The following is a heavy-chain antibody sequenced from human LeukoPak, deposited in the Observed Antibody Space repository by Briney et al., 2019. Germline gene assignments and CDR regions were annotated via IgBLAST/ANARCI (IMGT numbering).Heavy chain of an antibody. CDR3: ARVGTYYRSLDS. Sequence: PSETLSLTYTVSGGSINDASWNWIRQPPGQGLEWIGYIYHSGGTNYNPSLKSRVTISLDTSKNQFSLKLSSVTAADTAVYYCARVGTYYRSLDSWGQGTLVTVSS. CDR1: GGSINDAS. J-gene: IGHJ4*02. CDR2: IYHSGGT. V-gene: IGHV4-59*01. D-gene: IGHD3-10*01.